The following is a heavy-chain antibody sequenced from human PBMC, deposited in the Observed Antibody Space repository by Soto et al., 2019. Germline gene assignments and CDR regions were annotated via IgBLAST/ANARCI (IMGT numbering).Heavy chain of an antibody. J-gene: IGHJ6*02. CDR3: ARDHGSGSYYYYYYGMDV. Sequence: SETLSLTCTVSGGSVSSGSYYWSWIRQPPGKGLEWIGYIYYSGSTNCNPSLKSRVTISVDTSKNQFSLKLSSVTAADTAVYYCARDHGSGSYYYYYYGMDVWGQGTTVTVSS. D-gene: IGHD3-10*01. CDR1: GGSVSSGSYY. V-gene: IGHV4-61*01. CDR2: IYYSGST.